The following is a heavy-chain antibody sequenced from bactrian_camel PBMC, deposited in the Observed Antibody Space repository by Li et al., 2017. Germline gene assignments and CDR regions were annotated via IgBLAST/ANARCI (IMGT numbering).Heavy chain of an antibody. Sequence: QLVESGGGLVHPGGSLRVSCAASGFTLTNYWMNWVRQAPGKGLEWVSVMDSSGGTTYYADSVKGRFTISRDNARNAVYLQMNRLKPEDTGVYWCVRNRGGGNEAWGQGTQVTVS. CDR2: MDSSGGTT. D-gene: IGHD5*01. J-gene: IGHJ6*01. V-gene: IGHV3S25*01. CDR3: VRNRGGGNEA. CDR1: GFTLTNYW.